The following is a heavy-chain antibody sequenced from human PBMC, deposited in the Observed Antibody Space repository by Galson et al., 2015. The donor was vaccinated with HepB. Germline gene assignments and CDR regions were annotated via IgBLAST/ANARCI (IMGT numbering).Heavy chain of an antibody. CDR1: GGSITSAGYY. CDR2: IYYRGSTS. Sequence: TLSLTCTVSGGSITSAGYYWSWIRQHPGKGLECIGYIYYRGSTSYDNPSLKSRITISVDTSKNQLSLNLSSVTAADTAVYYCARAPITYDSSGYCPDAFHIWGQGTMVTVSS. J-gene: IGHJ3*02. CDR3: ARAPITYDSSGYCPDAFHI. V-gene: IGHV4-31*03. D-gene: IGHD3-22*01.